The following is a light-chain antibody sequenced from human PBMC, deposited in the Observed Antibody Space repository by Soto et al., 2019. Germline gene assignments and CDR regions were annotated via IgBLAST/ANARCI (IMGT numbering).Light chain of an antibody. V-gene: IGKV1-5*03. CDR3: QQFNVNSRT. CDR1: QSISNW. J-gene: IGKJ1*01. CDR2: KAS. Sequence: DIQMTQSPPTLSASVGDRVTITCRASQSISNWLAWYQQKPGKAPKLLIYKASSLASGVPSRFSGSGYGTDFTLTISSLQPDDFATYYCQQFNVNSRTFGQGTKVEIK.